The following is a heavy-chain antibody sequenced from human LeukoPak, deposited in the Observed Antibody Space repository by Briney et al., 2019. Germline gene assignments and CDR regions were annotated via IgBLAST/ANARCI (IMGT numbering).Heavy chain of an antibody. CDR3: AREEPGGYFDY. V-gene: IGHV1-46*01. D-gene: IGHD2-8*02. CDR1: GYTFTNYY. J-gene: IGHJ4*02. CDR2: INPIGTT. Sequence: ASVKGSCKASGYTFTNYYMHWVRQAPGQGLEWMGLINPIGTTAQKFRGRVTMTRDTSTTTVYMELSSLRSEDTAVYYCAREEPGGYFDYWGQGTLVTVSS.